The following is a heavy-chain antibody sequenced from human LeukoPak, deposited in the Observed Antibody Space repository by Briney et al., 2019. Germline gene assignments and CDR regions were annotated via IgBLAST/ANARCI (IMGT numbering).Heavy chain of an antibody. Sequence: ASVKVSCKTSGYTFTNSGVSWVRQAPGQGLEWMGWISAYNGATNYAQMLQGRVTMTTDTSKRTAYMELRSLTSDDTAVYYCARDRVLSLVADAFDIWGQGTMVTVSS. CDR3: ARDRVLSLVADAFDI. J-gene: IGHJ3*02. CDR2: ISAYNGAT. D-gene: IGHD2-15*01. V-gene: IGHV1-18*01. CDR1: GYTFTNSG.